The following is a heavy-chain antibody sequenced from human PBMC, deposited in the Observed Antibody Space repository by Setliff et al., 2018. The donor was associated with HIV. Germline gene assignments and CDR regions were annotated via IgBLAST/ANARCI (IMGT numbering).Heavy chain of an antibody. J-gene: IGHJ4*02. CDR1: GGTFSSYA. CDR2: INPSGGST. D-gene: IGHD6-19*01. CDR3: ARGTGIAVAGTDY. V-gene: IGHV1-46*01. Sequence: ASVKVSCKASGGTFSSYAINWVRQAPGQGLEWMGIINPSGGSTSYAQKFQGRVTMTRDTSTSTVYMELSSLRSEDTAVYYCARGTGIAVAGTDYWGQGTLVTVSS.